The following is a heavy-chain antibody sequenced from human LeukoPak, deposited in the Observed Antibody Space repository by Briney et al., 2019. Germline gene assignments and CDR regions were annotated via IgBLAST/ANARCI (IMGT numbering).Heavy chain of an antibody. CDR2: MNPTSGNT. CDR1: GYTFTSYD. J-gene: IGHJ4*02. D-gene: IGHD6-13*01. Sequence: ASVKVSCKASGYTFTSYDINWVRQATGQGLEWMGWMNPTSGNTGYAQKFQGRVTMTRNTSISTAYMELSSLRSEDTAVYYCATYQQLATNLFDYWGQGTLVTVSS. V-gene: IGHV1-8*01. CDR3: ATYQQLATNLFDY.